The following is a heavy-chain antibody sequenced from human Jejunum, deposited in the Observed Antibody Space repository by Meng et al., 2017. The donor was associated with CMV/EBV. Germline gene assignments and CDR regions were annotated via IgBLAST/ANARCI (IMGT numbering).Heavy chain of an antibody. J-gene: IGHJ4*02. CDR2: IDQDGSGA. V-gene: IGHV3-74*03. CDR3: ARVVVSPGGGFAY. CDR1: GFTFSSYM. D-gene: IGHD4-23*01. Sequence: SGFTFSSYMMHWIRQVPGKGLTWVSRIDQDGSGAKYADSVKGRFIISRENAKNTLYLQMNSLRVDDSAVYYCARVVVSPGGGFAYWGQGALVTVSS.